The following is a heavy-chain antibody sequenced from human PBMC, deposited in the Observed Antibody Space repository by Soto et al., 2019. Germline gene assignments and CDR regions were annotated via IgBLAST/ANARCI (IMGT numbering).Heavy chain of an antibody. J-gene: IGHJ4*02. CDR1: GFTFSSYA. CDR2: ISYDGSNK. Sequence: QVQLVESGGGVVQPGRSLRLSCAASGFTFSSYAMHWVRQAPGKGLEWVAVISYDGSNKYYADSVKGRFTISRDNSKNTLYLQMNSLRAEDTAVYYCARDDVKYWGQGTLVTVSS. CDR3: ARDDVKY. V-gene: IGHV3-30-3*01.